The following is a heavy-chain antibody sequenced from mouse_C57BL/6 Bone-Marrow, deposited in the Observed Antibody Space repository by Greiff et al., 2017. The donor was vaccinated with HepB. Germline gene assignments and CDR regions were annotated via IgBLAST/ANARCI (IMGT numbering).Heavy chain of an antibody. CDR2: IYPGDGDT. V-gene: IGHV1-82*01. CDR3: ARSLYYYARAWFAY. Sequence: QVQLQQSGPELVKPGASVKISCKASGYAFSSSWMNWVKQRPGKGLEWIGRIYPGDGDTNYNGKFKGKATLTADKSSSTAYMQLSSLTSEDSAVYFCARSLYYYARAWFAYWGQGTLVTVSA. CDR1: GYAFSSSW. D-gene: IGHD1-1*01. J-gene: IGHJ3*01.